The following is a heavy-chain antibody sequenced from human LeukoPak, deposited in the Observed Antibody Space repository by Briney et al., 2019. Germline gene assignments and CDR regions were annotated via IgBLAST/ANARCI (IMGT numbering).Heavy chain of an antibody. CDR3: ARGYILNDAVDI. V-gene: IGHV1-2*02. D-gene: IGHD5-12*01. CDR1: GYTFTGYY. J-gene: IGHJ3*02. Sequence: ASVKVSCKASGYTFTGYYMHWVRQAPGQGLEWMGWINPNSGGTNYAQKFQGRVTMTRDTSICTAYMELSRLRSDDTAVYYCARGYILNDAVDIWGQGTMVTVSS. CDR2: INPNSGGT.